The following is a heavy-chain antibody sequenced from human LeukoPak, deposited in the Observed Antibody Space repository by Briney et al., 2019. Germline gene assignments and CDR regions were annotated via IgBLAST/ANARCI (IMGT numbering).Heavy chain of an antibody. CDR2: VNPNTGGT. CDR3: ARDGDYGTGSYYRGCIDS. D-gene: IGHD3-10*01. Sequence: ASVKVSCKASGFTFTGYYFHWVRQAPGQGLEWMGWVNPNTGGTNYAQKFQGRVTMTRDTSINTAYLDLSSLRSDDTAVYYCARDGDYGTGSYYRGCIDSWGQGTPVTVSP. CDR1: GFTFTGYY. J-gene: IGHJ4*02. V-gene: IGHV1-2*02.